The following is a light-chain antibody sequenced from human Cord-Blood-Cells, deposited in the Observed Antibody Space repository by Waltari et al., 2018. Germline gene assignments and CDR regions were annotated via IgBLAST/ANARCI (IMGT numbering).Light chain of an antibody. CDR2: EGS. V-gene: IGLV2-23*01. CDR3: CSYAGSSTWV. Sequence: QSALTQPASVSGSPGQSITIPCPGTSSDVGGYNLVSWYQPHPGKAPKLMFYEGSKRPSGVSNRFSGSKSGNTASLTISGLQAEDEADYYCCSYAGSSTWVFGGGTKLTVL. J-gene: IGLJ3*02. CDR1: SSDVGGYNL.